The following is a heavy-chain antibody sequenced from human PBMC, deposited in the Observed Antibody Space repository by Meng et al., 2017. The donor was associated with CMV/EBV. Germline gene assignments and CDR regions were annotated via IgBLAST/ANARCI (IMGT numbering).Heavy chain of an antibody. CDR3: ARVGLYCSSTSCPHYYYYGMDV. CDR2: ISSSSSTI. CDR1: GFTFSSHS. J-gene: IGHJ6*02. V-gene: IGHV3-48*04. Sequence: GESLKISCAASGFTFSSHSMNWVRQAPGKGLEWVSYISSSSSTIYYADSVKGRFTISRDNAKNSLYLQMNSLRAEDTAVYYCARVGLYCSSTSCPHYYYYGMDVWGQGTMVTVSS. D-gene: IGHD2-2*01.